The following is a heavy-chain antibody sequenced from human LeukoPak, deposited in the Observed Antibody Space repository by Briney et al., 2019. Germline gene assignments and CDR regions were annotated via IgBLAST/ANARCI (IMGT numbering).Heavy chain of an antibody. J-gene: IGHJ4*02. V-gene: IGHV1-2*06. CDR1: GYTFTGYY. CDR2: INPNSGGT. Sequence: ASVKVSCKASGYTFTGYYMHCVRQAPGQGLEWMGRINPNSGGTNYAQKFQGRVTMTRDTSISTAYMELSRLRSDDTAVYYCARVVDYDILTGYDYWGQGTLVTVSS. CDR3: ARVVDYDILTGYDY. D-gene: IGHD3-9*01.